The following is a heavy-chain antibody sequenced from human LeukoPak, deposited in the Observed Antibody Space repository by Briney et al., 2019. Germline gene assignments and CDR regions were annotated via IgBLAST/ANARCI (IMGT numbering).Heavy chain of an antibody. CDR1: GGTYSSYA. J-gene: IGHJ6*02. CDR2: IIPILGIA. CDR3: ARADQVAAAAPDV. D-gene: IGHD6-13*01. Sequence: GASVKVSCKASGGTYSSYAISWVRQAPGQGLEWMGRIIPILGIANYAQKFQGRVTITADKSTSTAYMELSSLRSEDTAVYYCARADQVAAAAPDVWGQGTTVTVSS. V-gene: IGHV1-69*04.